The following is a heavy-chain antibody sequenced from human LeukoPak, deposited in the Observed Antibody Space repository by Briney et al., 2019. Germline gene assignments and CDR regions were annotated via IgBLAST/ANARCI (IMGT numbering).Heavy chain of an antibody. J-gene: IGHJ6*03. V-gene: IGHV3-38-3*01. Sequence: GGSLRLSCAASGFTVSSNEMSWVRQAPGKGLEWVSSISGGSTYYADSRKGRFTISRDNSKNTLHLQMNSLRAEDTVKRLRYFDWLLRNLYYYYMDVWGKGTTVTVSS. CDR2: ISGGST. D-gene: IGHD3-9*01. CDR1: GFTVSSNE. CDR3: YFDWLLRNLYYYYMDV.